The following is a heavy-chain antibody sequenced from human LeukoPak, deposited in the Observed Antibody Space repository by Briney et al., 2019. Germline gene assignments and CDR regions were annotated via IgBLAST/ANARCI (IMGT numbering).Heavy chain of an antibody. Sequence: GGSLRLSCAASGFTFGSYGMHWVRQAPGKGLEWVAVIWYDGSNKYYADSVKGRFTISRDNSKNTLSLQVSSLRTEDTAVYYCAKDRYSYAFEYSDSWGQGTLVTVSS. CDR3: AKDRYSYAFEYSDS. CDR1: GFTFGSYG. CDR2: IWYDGSNK. J-gene: IGHJ4*02. V-gene: IGHV3-30*02. D-gene: IGHD5-18*01.